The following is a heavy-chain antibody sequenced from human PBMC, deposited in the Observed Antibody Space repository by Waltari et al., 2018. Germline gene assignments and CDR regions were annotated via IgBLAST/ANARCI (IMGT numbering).Heavy chain of an antibody. CDR3: AGVLQSYCSSTSCYRWFDP. V-gene: IGHV4-39*07. D-gene: IGHD2-2*01. J-gene: IGHJ5*02. CDR1: GGSISSSSYY. CDR2: INHSGST. Sequence: QLQLQESGPGLVKPSETLSLTCTVSGGSISSSSYYWSWIRQPPGKGLEWIGEINHSGSTNYNPSLKSRVTISVDTSKNQFSLKLSSVTAADTAVYYCAGVLQSYCSSTSCYRWFDPWGQGTLVTVSS.